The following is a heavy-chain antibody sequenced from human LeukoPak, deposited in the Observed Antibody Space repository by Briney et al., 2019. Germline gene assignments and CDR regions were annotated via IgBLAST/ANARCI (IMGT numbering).Heavy chain of an antibody. V-gene: IGHV4-34*01. CDR1: GESLSGYY. D-gene: IGHD1/OR15-1a*01. CDR2: VDHSGGS. Sequence: SETLSLTCAVYGESLSGYYWAWIRQPPGKGLEWIGEVDHSGGSIYYPSLKSRVTISVDTSKNQFSLQLNSVTPEDTAVYYCARGVPGREQFDYWGQGTLVTVSS. J-gene: IGHJ4*02. CDR3: ARGVPGREQFDY.